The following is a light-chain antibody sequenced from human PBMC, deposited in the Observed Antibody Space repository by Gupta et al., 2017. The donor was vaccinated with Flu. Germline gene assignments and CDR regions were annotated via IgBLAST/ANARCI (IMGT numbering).Light chain of an antibody. J-gene: IGKJ2*01. V-gene: IGKV3-20*01. Sequence: EIVLTQSPGTLSLSPGEGATLYCRASQSVSSSYLAWYQQKPGQAPRLLIYGVSSRATGIPDRFSGSGSGTDFTLTISRLEPEDFAVYYCQQYGSSPPYTFGQGTKLEIK. CDR1: QSVSSSY. CDR2: GVS. CDR3: QQYGSSPPYT.